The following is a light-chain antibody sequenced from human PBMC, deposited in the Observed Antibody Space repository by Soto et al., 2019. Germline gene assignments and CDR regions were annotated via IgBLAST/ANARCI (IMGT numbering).Light chain of an antibody. J-gene: IGLJ1*01. CDR2: DVT. V-gene: IGLV2-11*01. Sequence: QSALTQPRSVSGSPGQSVTISCTGSSSDIGTYKYVSWYQQHPDKAPKLMIYDVTKRPSGVPDRFSGSKSDNTASLTISGLQAEDEADYYCCSYAGTDTFVFGTGTKLTVL. CDR1: SSDIGTYKY. CDR3: CSYAGTDTFV.